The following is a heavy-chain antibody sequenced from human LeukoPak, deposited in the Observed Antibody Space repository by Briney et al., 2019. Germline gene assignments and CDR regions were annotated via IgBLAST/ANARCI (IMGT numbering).Heavy chain of an antibody. D-gene: IGHD5-12*01. J-gene: IGHJ4*02. CDR3: AKEIFSGLLYIDY. CDR1: GFTFSSYA. CDR2: IYNTADYT. V-gene: IGHV3-23*01. Sequence: GGSLRLSCAASGFTFSSYAMSWVRQAPGKGLEWVSGIYNTADYTFYTDSVKGRFTISSDNSKNTVYLQMNSLRPEDMAVYYCAKEIFSGLLYIDYWGQGTLVTVSS.